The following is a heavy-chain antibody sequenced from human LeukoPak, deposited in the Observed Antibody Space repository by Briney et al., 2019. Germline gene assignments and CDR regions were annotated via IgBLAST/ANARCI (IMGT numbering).Heavy chain of an antibody. Sequence: ASVKVSCKASGYTFTSYGISWVRQAPGQGLEWMGWINPYYGNTNYAQKLQGRVTMTTDTSTSTAYMELRSLRSDDTAVYYCARRPISFILVSGLDYWGQGTLVTVSS. CDR3: ARRPISFILVSGLDY. D-gene: IGHD3-16*01. CDR1: GYTFTSYG. J-gene: IGHJ4*02. CDR2: INPYYGNT. V-gene: IGHV1-18*01.